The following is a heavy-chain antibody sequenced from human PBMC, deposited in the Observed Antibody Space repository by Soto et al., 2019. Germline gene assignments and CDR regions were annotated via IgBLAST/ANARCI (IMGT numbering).Heavy chain of an antibody. D-gene: IGHD2-15*01. CDR3: ARRYCRGGSCYSGFDY. CDR1: GGSFTTYD. Sequence: SETPSLTCTVSGGSFTTYDWSWIRQPPGKGLEWIGNMYYSGSTDFSPSLKSRVSMSVDTSKNQFSLKLNSVTAADTAVYFCARRYCRGGSCYSGFDYWGQGTLVTVSS. CDR2: MYYSGST. J-gene: IGHJ4*02. V-gene: IGHV4-59*01.